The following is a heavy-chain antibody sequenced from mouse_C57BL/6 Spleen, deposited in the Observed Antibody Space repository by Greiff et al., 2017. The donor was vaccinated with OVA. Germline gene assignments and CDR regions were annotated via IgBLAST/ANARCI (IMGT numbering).Heavy chain of an antibody. V-gene: IGHV3-6*01. Sequence: ESGPGLVKPSQSLSLTCSVTGYSITSGYYWNWIRQFPGNKLEWMGYISYDGSNNYNPSLKNRISITRDTSKKQFFLKLNSVTTEDTATYYCAREIITTVVDWYFDVWGTGTTVTVSS. CDR2: ISYDGSN. D-gene: IGHD1-1*01. CDR1: GYSITSGYY. CDR3: AREIITTVVDWYFDV. J-gene: IGHJ1*03.